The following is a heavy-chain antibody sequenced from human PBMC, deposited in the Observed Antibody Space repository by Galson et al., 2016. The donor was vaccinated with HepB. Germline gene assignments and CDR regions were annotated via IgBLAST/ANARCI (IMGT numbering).Heavy chain of an antibody. CDR2: INANSGDT. D-gene: IGHD2-15*01. CDR3: ARIGSNHDFDY. Sequence: SVKVSCKASGYTFTVYSMHWVRQAPGQGLEWMGRINANSGDTNFAQNFQGRVTMTRDTSIRTAYMELSRLRSDDAAVDYCARIGSNHDFDYWGQGTLVTVSS. CDR1: GYTFTVYS. V-gene: IGHV1-2*06. J-gene: IGHJ4*02.